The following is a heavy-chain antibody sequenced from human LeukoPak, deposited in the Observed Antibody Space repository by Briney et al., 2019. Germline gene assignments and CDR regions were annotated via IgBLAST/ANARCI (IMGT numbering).Heavy chain of an antibody. CDR2: IYHSGST. V-gene: IGHV4-38-2*02. CDR1: GYSISSGYY. CDR3: ARFRRGWYFDY. J-gene: IGHJ4*02. D-gene: IGHD3-10*01. Sequence: SETLSLTCTVSGYSISSGYYWGWIRQPPGKGLEWIGSIYHSGSTYYNPSLKSRVTISVDTSKNQFSLKLSSVSAADTAAYYCARFRRGWYFDYWSQGTLVSVSS.